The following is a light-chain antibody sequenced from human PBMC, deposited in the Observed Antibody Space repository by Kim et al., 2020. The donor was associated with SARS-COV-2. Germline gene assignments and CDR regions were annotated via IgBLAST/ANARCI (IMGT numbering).Light chain of an antibody. V-gene: IGLV1-44*01. CDR2: TNN. CDR1: SSNIGINN. Sequence: ELTQPPSVSGTPGQRVTVSCSGSSSNIGINNVNWYQQFPGTAPKVLIYTNNQRPSGVPDRFSGSKSGTSASLAISGLQSEDEADYYCAAWDDSLNGHVFGTGTKVTVL. CDR3: AAWDDSLNGHV. J-gene: IGLJ1*01.